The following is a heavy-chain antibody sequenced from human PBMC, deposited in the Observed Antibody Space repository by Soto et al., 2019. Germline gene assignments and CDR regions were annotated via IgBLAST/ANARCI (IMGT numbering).Heavy chain of an antibody. CDR2: ISAYNGNT. V-gene: IGHV1-18*01. D-gene: IGHD3-10*01. CDR3: ASIMLVRGVIINYGMDV. CDR1: GYTFTSYG. Sequence: ASVKVSCKASGYTFTSYGISWVRQAPGQGLEWMGWISAYNGNTNYAQKLQGRVTMTTDTSTSTAYMELRSLRSDDTAVYYCASIMLVRGVIINYGMDVWGQGTTVPVSS. J-gene: IGHJ6*02.